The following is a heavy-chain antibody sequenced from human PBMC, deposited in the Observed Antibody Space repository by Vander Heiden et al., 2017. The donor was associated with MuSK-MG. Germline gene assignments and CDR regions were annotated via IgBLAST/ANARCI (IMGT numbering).Heavy chain of an antibody. Sequence: EVQLVESGGGLIQPGGSLSLSCAASRFTVSRHYMSWVRQAPGKGLEWVSVIYSGGSTYYADSVKGRFTISRDNSKNTLYLQMNSLRAEDTAVYYCARGSTGYSSGWYYFDYWGQGTLVTVSS. V-gene: IGHV3-53*01. CDR3: ARGSTGYSSGWYYFDY. CDR2: IYSGGST. D-gene: IGHD6-19*01. CDR1: RFTVSRHY. J-gene: IGHJ4*02.